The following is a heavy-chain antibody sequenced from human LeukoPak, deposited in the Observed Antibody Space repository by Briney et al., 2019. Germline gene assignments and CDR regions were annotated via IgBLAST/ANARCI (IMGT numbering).Heavy chain of an antibody. Sequence: SETLSLTCSVSGGSISTYYWTWVRQPPGKGLEWIGYIYYSGSTNYNPSLKSRVTISLDTSKNQFSLKLSSVTAADTAVYYCARAILSGYPDSWGQGTLVIVFS. CDR3: ARAILSGYPDS. J-gene: IGHJ4*02. V-gene: IGHV4-59*01. D-gene: IGHD3-3*01. CDR1: GGSISTYY. CDR2: IYYSGST.